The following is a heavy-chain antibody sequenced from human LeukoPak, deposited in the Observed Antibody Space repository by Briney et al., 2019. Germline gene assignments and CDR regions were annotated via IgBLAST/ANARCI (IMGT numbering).Heavy chain of an antibody. J-gene: IGHJ4*02. CDR3: ARESATVTTDLDY. V-gene: IGHV1-46*01. CDR1: GYTFISHY. Sequence: AAVKESCKASGYTFISHYLYWVRQSPGQGLEWMGTINPSSGSASYAQKFQGRVTMTRDTSTSTVYMELSSLRSEDTAVYYCARESATVTTDLDYGGGDTGGTVSS. D-gene: IGHD4-11*01. CDR2: INPSSGSA.